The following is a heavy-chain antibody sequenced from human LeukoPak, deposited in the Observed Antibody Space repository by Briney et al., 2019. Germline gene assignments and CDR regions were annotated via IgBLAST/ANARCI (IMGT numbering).Heavy chain of an antibody. CDR1: GFIFTNHV. CDR3: ARDGNDILTGYFGY. Sequence: PGGSLRLSCAASGFIFTNHVMNWVRQAPGKGLEWVSSISSRSGYLNYADSVKGRFTISRDNSKNTLYLQMNSLRAEDTAVYYCARDGNDILTGYFGYWGQGTLVTVSS. J-gene: IGHJ4*02. D-gene: IGHD3-9*01. CDR2: ISSRSGYL. V-gene: IGHV3-21*01.